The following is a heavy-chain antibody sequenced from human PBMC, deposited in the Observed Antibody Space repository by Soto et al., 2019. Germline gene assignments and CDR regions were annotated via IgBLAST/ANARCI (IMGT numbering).Heavy chain of an antibody. CDR1: GGSISSSSYY. V-gene: IGHV4-39*01. J-gene: IGHJ4*02. CDR2: IYYSGST. CDR3: AGRPGLLKSIVVVPAAFDY. D-gene: IGHD2-2*01. Sequence: QLQLQESGSGLVKPSETLSLTCTVSGGSISSSSYYWGWIRQPPGKGLEWIGSIYYSGSTYYNPSLKSRVTISVDTSKNQFSLKLSSVTAADTAVYYCAGRPGLLKSIVVVPAAFDYWGQGTLVTVSS.